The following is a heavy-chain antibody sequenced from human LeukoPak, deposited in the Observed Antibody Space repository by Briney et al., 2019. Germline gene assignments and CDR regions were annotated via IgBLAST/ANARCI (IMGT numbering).Heavy chain of an antibody. CDR2: ISGSGGST. Sequence: GGSLRLSCAASGFTFSSYAMSWVRQAPGKGLEWVSSISGSGGSTYYADSVKGRFTISRDNSKNTLYLQMNSLRAEDTAVYYCAKDLRLLYYYDSSGYSFDYWGQGTLVTVSS. D-gene: IGHD3-22*01. CDR1: GFTFSSYA. V-gene: IGHV3-23*01. J-gene: IGHJ4*02. CDR3: AKDLRLLYYYDSSGYSFDY.